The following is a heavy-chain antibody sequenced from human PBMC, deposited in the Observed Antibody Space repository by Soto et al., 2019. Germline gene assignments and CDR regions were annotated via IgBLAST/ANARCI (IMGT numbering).Heavy chain of an antibody. CDR2: IYSGGST. Sequence: EVQLVESGGGLVQPGGSLRLSCAASGFTVSSNYMSWVRQAPGKGLEWVSVIYSGGSTYYADSVKGRFTISRDNSKNTLYRQRNSLRAEDTAVYYCARDRIAVAGNPEYFQHWGQGTLVTVSS. J-gene: IGHJ1*01. D-gene: IGHD6-19*01. CDR3: ARDRIAVAGNPEYFQH. CDR1: GFTVSSNY. V-gene: IGHV3-66*01.